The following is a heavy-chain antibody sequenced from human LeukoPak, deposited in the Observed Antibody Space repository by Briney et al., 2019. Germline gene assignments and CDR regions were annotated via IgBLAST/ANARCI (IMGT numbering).Heavy chain of an antibody. V-gene: IGHV3-23*01. CDR1: GFTFSSYE. Sequence: GGSLRLSCAASGFTFSSYEMNWVRQAPGKGLEWVSAISGSGGSTYYADSVKGRFTISRDNSKNTLYLQMNSLRAEDTAVYYCAKDLWFGELKGYWGQGTLVTVSS. CDR3: AKDLWFGELKGY. J-gene: IGHJ4*02. D-gene: IGHD3-10*01. CDR2: ISGSGGST.